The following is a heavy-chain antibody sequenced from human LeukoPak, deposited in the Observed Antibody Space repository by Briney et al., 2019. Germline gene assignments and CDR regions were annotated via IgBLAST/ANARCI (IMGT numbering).Heavy chain of an antibody. CDR2: INHSGST. Sequence: SETLSLTCAVYGGSFSGYYWSWIRQPPGKGLEWIGEINHSGSTNYNPSLKSRVTISVDTPKNQFSLKLSSVTAADTAVYYCAGRRRYYYDSSGHNWFDPWGQGTLVTVSS. CDR1: GGSFSGYY. J-gene: IGHJ5*02. D-gene: IGHD3-22*01. CDR3: AGRRRYYYDSSGHNWFDP. V-gene: IGHV4-34*01.